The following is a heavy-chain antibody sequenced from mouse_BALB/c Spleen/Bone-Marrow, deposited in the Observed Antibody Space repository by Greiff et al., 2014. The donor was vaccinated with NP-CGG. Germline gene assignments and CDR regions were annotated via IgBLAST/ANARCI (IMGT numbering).Heavy chain of an antibody. CDR3: ARELGLRLAY. CDR1: GYTFSSYW. CDR2: ILPGSGST. V-gene: IGHV1-9*01. Sequence: QVQLKESGAELMKPGASVKISCKATGYTFSSYWIEWVKQRPGHGLGWIGEILPGSGSTNYNEKFKGKATFTADTSSNTAYMQLSSLTSEDSAVYYCARELGLRLAYWGQGTLVTVSA. D-gene: IGHD3-1*01. J-gene: IGHJ3*01.